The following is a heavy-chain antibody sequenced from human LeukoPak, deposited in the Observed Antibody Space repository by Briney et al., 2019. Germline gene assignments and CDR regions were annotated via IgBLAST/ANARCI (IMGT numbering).Heavy chain of an antibody. J-gene: IGHJ3*02. CDR1: GYSFTTYW. V-gene: IGHV5-51*01. CDR3: ARHSQGSGSI. CDR2: IYPGDSDT. Sequence: GESLKNSCKGSGYSFTTYWIGWVRQMPGKGLELMGIIYPGDSDTRYSPSFQGQVTISADKSISTAYLQWSSLKASDTTMYYCARHSQGSGSIWGQGTMVTVSS. D-gene: IGHD3-10*01.